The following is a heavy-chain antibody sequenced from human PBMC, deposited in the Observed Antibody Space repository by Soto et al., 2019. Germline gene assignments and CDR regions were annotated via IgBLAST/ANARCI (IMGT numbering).Heavy chain of an antibody. CDR3: ATLSSWYRTTFDC. CDR1: GGSISSSSYY. Sequence: TSETLSLTCTVSGGSISSSSYYWGWIRQPPGKGLEWIGSIYYSGSTYYNPSLKSRVTISVDTSKNQFSLKLSSVTAADTAVYYCATLSSWYRTTFDCWGQGTLVTVSS. V-gene: IGHV4-39*01. CDR2: IYYSGST. J-gene: IGHJ4*02. D-gene: IGHD6-13*01.